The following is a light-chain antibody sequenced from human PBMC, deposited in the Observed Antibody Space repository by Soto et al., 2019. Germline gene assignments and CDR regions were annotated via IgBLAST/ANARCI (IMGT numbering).Light chain of an antibody. J-gene: IGKJ1*01. CDR2: GAS. Sequence: IVLTRSPGTLSLSPGDRATLSCRASQSVSSSYLAGYQQKPGQAPRLLIYGASSRATGIPDRFSGSGSGTDFTLTISRLEPEDFATYYCQHYNSYSEAFGQGTKVDIK. CDR1: QSVSSSY. CDR3: QHYNSYSEA. V-gene: IGKV3-20*01.